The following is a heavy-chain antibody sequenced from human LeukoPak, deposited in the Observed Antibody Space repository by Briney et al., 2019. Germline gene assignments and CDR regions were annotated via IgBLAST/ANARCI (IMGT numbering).Heavy chain of an antibody. Sequence: SETLSLTCTVSGGPISSYYWSWIRQPPGKGLEWIGYIYSIRSTNYNPSLKSRVTISVDASKNQFSLKLSSVTAADTAVYYCAALNIATRPWCFDYWGQGTLVTVSS. V-gene: IGHV4-59*01. CDR1: GGPISSYY. D-gene: IGHD6-6*01. CDR2: IYSIRST. J-gene: IGHJ4*02. CDR3: AALNIATRPWCFDY.